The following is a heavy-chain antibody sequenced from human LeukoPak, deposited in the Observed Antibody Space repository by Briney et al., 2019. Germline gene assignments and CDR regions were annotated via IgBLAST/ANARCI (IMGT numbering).Heavy chain of an antibody. V-gene: IGHV4-4*02. CDR3: ARGRGGNLGYYFDY. Sequence: SGTLSLTCAVSGGSISSSNWWSWVRQPPGKGLEWIGYIYYSGSTNYNPSLKSRVTISVDTSKNQFSLKLSSVTAADTAVYYCARGRGGNLGYYFDYWGQGTLVTVSS. D-gene: IGHD4-23*01. CDR2: IYYSGST. CDR1: GGSISSSNW. J-gene: IGHJ4*02.